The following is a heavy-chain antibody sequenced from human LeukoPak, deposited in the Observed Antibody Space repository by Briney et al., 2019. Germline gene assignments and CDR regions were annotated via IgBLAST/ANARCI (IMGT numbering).Heavy chain of an antibody. CDR3: AKGDTTRSTCLDY. J-gene: IGHJ4*02. CDR2: IRGNDGTT. V-gene: IGHV3-23*01. CDR1: GFTFSSYA. Sequence: GGSLRLSCTASGFTFSSYAMSWVRQAPGKGLEWVSGIRGNDGTTYYADSVKGRFTISRDNSKNTLYLQMNSLRAEDTAVYYCAKGDTTRSTCLDYWGQGTLVTVSS. D-gene: IGHD5-18*01.